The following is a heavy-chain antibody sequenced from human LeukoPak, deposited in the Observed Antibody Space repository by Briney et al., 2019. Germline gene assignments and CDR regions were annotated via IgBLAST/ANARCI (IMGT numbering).Heavy chain of an antibody. Sequence: PGGSLGLSCAASGFTFSSYSMNWVRQAPGKGLEWVSYISSSSSTIYYADSVKGRFTISRDNAKNSLYLQMNSLRDEDTAVYYCARDDEPIVGATADYWGQGTLVTVSS. V-gene: IGHV3-48*02. CDR1: GFTFSSYS. D-gene: IGHD1-26*01. CDR2: ISSSSSTI. CDR3: ARDDEPIVGATADY. J-gene: IGHJ4*02.